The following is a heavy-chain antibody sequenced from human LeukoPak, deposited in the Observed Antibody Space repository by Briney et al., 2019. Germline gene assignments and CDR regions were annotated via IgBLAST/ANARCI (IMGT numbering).Heavy chain of an antibody. CDR3: ARSYITMAYLDY. CDR2: ISAYNGNT. CDR1: GYTFTGYY. Sequence: ASVKVSCKASGYTFTGYYMHWVRQAPGQGLEWMGWISAYNGNTNYAQKLQGRVTMTTDTSTSTAYMELRSLRSDDTAVYYCARSYITMAYLDYWGQGTLVTVSS. D-gene: IGHD3-10*01. J-gene: IGHJ4*02. V-gene: IGHV1-18*04.